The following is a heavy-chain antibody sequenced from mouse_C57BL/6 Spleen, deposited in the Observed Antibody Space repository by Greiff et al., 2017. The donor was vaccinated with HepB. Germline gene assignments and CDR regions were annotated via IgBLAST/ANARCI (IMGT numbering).Heavy chain of an antibody. D-gene: IGHD2-14*01. CDR2: ISSGGSYT. Sequence: EVQGVESGGDLVKPGGSLKLSCAASGFTFSSYGMSWVRQTPDKRLEWVATISSGGSYTYYPDSVKGRFTISRDNAKNTLYLQMSSLKSEDTAMYYCARAGGTLYYFDYWGQGTTLTVSS. CDR1: GFTFSSYG. J-gene: IGHJ2*01. V-gene: IGHV5-6*01. CDR3: ARAGGTLYYFDY.